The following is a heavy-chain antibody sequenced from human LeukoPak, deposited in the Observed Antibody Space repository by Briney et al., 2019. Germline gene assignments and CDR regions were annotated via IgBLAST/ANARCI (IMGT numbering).Heavy chain of an antibody. J-gene: IGHJ6*02. CDR3: ARDPYSSTWSYGMDV. CDR2: IKQDGSEE. CDR1: GFTFSSYW. D-gene: IGHD6-6*01. Sequence: PGGSLRLSCAASGFTFSSYWMSWVRQAPGKGLEWVANIKQDGSEEVYVDSVKGRFTISRDNAKNSLFLQMNTLRADDTAVYYCARDPYSSTWSYGMDVWGQGTTVTVSS. V-gene: IGHV3-7*05.